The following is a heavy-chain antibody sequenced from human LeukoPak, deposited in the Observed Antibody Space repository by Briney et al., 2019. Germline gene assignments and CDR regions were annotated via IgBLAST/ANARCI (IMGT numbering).Heavy chain of an antibody. CDR3: ARDSRIVGATGNFDY. Sequence: SETLSLTCTVSGGSISSYYWSWIRQLAGKGLEWIGRIYTSGSTNYNPSLKSRVTISVDTSKNQFSLKLSSVTAADTAVYYCARDSRIVGATGNFDYWGQGTLVTVSS. J-gene: IGHJ4*02. CDR1: GGSISSYY. CDR2: IYTSGST. D-gene: IGHD1-26*01. V-gene: IGHV4-4*07.